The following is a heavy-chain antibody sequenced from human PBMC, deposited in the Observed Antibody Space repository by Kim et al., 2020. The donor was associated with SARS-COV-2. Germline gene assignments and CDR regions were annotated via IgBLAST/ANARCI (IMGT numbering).Heavy chain of an antibody. CDR1: GFTFSSYW. CDR2: IKQDGSEK. V-gene: IGHV3-7*03. CDR3: ARGQGAISTHYYYYGMDV. Sequence: GGSLRLSCAASGFTFSSYWMSWVRQAPGKGLEWVANIKQDGSEKYYVDSVKGRFTISRDNAKNSLYLQMNSLRAEDTAVYYCARGQGAISTHYYYYGMDVWGQGTTVTVSS. J-gene: IGHJ6*02.